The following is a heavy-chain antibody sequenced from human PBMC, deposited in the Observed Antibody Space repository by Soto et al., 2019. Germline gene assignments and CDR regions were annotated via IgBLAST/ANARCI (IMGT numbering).Heavy chain of an antibody. CDR3: ARPSYTYYGMDV. Sequence: QLQLQESGPGLVKPSETLSLTCTVSGGSISRSSYYWGWIRQPPGKGLEWIGSIYYSGSTYYNPSLKSRVTISVDTSKNQFSLKLSSVTAADTAVYYCARPSYTYYGMDVWGQGTTVTVSS. CDR1: GGSISRSSYY. CDR2: IYYSGST. V-gene: IGHV4-39*01. J-gene: IGHJ6*02. D-gene: IGHD1-26*01.